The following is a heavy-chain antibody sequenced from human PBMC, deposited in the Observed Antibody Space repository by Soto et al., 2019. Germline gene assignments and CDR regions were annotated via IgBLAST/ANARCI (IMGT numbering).Heavy chain of an antibody. D-gene: IGHD1-26*01. CDR2: ISGSGGST. CDR3: ARDQVLGWELLDEHGMDV. J-gene: IGHJ6*02. CDR1: GFTFSSYA. V-gene: IGHV3-23*01. Sequence: PGGSLRLSCAASGFTFSSYAMSWVRQAPGKGLEWVSAISGSGGSTYYADSVKGRFTISRDNSKNTLYLQMNSLRAEDTAVYYCARDQVLGWELLDEHGMDVWGQGTTVTVSS.